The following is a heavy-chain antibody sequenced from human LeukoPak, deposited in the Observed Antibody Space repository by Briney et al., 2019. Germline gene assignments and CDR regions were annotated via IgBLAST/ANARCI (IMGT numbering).Heavy chain of an antibody. CDR2: INAGNGNT. Sequence: HVASVKVSCKASGYTFTSYAMHWVRQAPGQRLEWMGWINAGNGNTKYSQKFQGRVTITRDTSASTAYMELSSLRSEDTAVYYCARVGSGWSLYYCYYGMDVWGQGTTVTVSS. V-gene: IGHV1-3*01. D-gene: IGHD6-19*01. CDR3: ARVGSGWSLYYCYYGMDV. CDR1: GYTFTSYA. J-gene: IGHJ6*02.